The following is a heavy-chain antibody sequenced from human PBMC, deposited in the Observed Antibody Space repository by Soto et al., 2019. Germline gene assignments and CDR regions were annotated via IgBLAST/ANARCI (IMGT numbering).Heavy chain of an antibody. V-gene: IGHV1-69*12. CDR3: AVTSGFYSNWLDP. J-gene: IGHJ5*02. CDR1: GDTFSSYT. CDR2: ITPIFGTV. Sequence: QVQLVQSGAEVKMPGSSVKVSCKASGDTFSSYTISRVRQAPGQGVEWMGGITPIFGTVNYAQDFQGRVTITADVSTTTAYMDLSSLRSEDTAVYYCAVTSGFYSNWLDPWGQGTLVTVSP. D-gene: IGHD5-12*01.